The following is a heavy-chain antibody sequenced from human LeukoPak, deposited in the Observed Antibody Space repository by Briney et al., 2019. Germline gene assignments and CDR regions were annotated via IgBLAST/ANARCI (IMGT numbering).Heavy chain of an antibody. D-gene: IGHD2-15*01. CDR3: ARTWIGYCSGGSCYSRHFDY. CDR1: AGSISGYY. CDR2: IYYSGTT. Sequence: SQTLSLTCTVSAGSISGYYWSWIRDPPGKGQEWVGYIYYSGTTNYNPSLKSRVVMSVDTSRDHFSLKLISVTAADTAVYYCARTWIGYCSGGSCYSRHFDYWGQGTLLTVSS. J-gene: IGHJ4*02. V-gene: IGHV4-59*12.